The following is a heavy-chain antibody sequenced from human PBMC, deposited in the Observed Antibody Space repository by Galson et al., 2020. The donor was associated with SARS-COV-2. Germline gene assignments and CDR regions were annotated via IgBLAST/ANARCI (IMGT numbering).Heavy chain of an antibody. CDR1: GYTFTSYD. J-gene: IGHJ6*03. CDR2: MNPNSGNT. CDR3: ARGLRFLEWLLFDSYYYYYMDV. Sequence: ASVKVSCKASGYTFTSYDINWVRQATGQGLEWMGWMNPNSGNTGYAQKFQGRVTMTRNTSISTAYMELSSLRSEDTAVYYFARGLRFLEWLLFDSYYYYYMDVWGKGTTVTVAS. V-gene: IGHV1-8*01. D-gene: IGHD3-3*01.